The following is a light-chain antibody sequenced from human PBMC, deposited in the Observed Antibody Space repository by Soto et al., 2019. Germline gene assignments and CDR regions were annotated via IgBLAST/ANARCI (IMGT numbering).Light chain of an antibody. CDR2: TAS. Sequence: IPMTQSPSSLSASVGDRVSITCRASQHNNSFLNWYQQKPGEAPKLLIYTASRLQDGVPSRFSGSGSGTDFTLTISSLQPEDFATYYCQQSYTTPRFTFGQGTKLEIK. CDR1: QHNNSF. J-gene: IGKJ2*01. CDR3: QQSYTTPRFT. V-gene: IGKV1-39*01.